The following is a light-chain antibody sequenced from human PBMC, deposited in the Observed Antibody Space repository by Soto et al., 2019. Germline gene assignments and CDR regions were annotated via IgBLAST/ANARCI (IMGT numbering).Light chain of an antibody. V-gene: IGLV2-14*01. CDR1: SSDVGGYNY. CDR2: EVS. J-gene: IGLJ1*01. Sequence: QSVLTQPASVSGSPGQSITISCTGTSSDVGGYNYVSWYQQHPGKAPKLLIYEVSYWPSGVSDRFSGSKSGNTASLTISGLQAEDEADYYCSSYTSGSLRVFGTGTKLTVL. CDR3: SSYTSGSLRV.